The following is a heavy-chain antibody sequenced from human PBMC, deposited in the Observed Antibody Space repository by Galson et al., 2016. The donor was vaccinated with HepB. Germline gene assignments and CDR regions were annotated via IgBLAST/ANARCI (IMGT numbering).Heavy chain of an antibody. CDR1: GFTFSSYW. Sequence: SLRLSCAASGFTFSSYWMHWVRQAPGKGLVWVSRINSDGSSTSYADSVKGRFTISRDNAKNTLYLQMNSLRAEDTAVYYCAGDNVLRYFDWNTLNYYYGMDVWGQGATVTVTS. CDR3: AGDNVLRYFDWNTLNYYYGMDV. CDR2: INSDGSST. J-gene: IGHJ6*02. V-gene: IGHV3-74*01. D-gene: IGHD3-9*01.